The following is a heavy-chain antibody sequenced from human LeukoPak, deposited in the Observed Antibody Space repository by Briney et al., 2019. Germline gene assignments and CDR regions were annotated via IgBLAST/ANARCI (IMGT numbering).Heavy chain of an antibody. D-gene: IGHD3-10*01. J-gene: IGHJ4*02. CDR2: IYYSGST. Sequence: SETLSLTCTVSGGSISSGDYYWSWIRQPPGKGLEWIGYIYYSGSTYYNPSLKSRVTISVDTSKNQFSLKLSSVTAADTAVYYCARVLGPYGSGRRDYWGQGTLVTVSS. CDR1: GGSISSGDYY. CDR3: ARVLGPYGSGRRDY. V-gene: IGHV4-30-4*01.